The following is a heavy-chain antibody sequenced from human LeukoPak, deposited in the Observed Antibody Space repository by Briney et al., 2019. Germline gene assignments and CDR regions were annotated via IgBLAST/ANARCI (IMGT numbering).Heavy chain of an antibody. D-gene: IGHD4-17*01. CDR1: EFTFSNYD. CDR2: IWYHGSKK. J-gene: IGHJ6*01. V-gene: IGHV3-33*01. CDR3: ARVHGDAGYGRDV. Sequence: GGSLRLSCAPSEFTFSNYDMHWVCHAPGKGLEWVAVIWYHGSKKYYAGSVKGRFTISRDNSKNTLYLQMNSLRAEDTAVYYCARVHGDAGYGRDVWGRGPTVTVSS.